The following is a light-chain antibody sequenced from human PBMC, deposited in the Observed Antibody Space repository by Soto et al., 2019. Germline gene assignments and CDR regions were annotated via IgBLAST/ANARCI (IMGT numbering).Light chain of an antibody. J-gene: IGKJ2*01. CDR3: LQYNNWPRT. CDR1: QSVSSN. V-gene: IGKV3-15*01. Sequence: EIVMTQSPVTLSVSPGERATLSCRASQSVSSNLAWYQQKPGQAPRLLIYGASTRATGISARFSGRGSGTEFTLTISSLQSEDFAVYYCLQYNNWPRTFGQGTKLQIK. CDR2: GAS.